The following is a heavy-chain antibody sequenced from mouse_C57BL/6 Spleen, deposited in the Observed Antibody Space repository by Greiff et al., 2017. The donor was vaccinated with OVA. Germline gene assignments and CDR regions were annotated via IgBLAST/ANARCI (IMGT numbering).Heavy chain of an antibody. D-gene: IGHD1-1*01. J-gene: IGHJ3*01. V-gene: IGHV1-85*01. CDR2: IYPRDGST. CDR3: ANSGSSYPFAY. CDR1: GYTFTSYD. Sequence: QVQLQQSGPELVKPGASVKLSCKASGYTFTSYDINWVKQRPGQGLEWIGWIYPRDGSTKYNEKFKGKATLTVDTSSSTAYMELHSLTSEDSAVYFCANSGSSYPFAYWGQGTLVTVSA.